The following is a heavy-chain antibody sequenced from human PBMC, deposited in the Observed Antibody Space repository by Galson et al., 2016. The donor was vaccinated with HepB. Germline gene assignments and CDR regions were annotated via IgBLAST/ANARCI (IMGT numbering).Heavy chain of an antibody. J-gene: IGHJ6*02. CDR3: VRDNTEHGLDV. CDR2: ARNTANNYPT. V-gene: IGHV3-72*01. Sequence: CAVSGYSISRGYFWAWVRQAPGKGLEWVGRARNTANNYPTEYAASVKGRFTVSRDDSKNSLYLQMNSLKTEDTAVYYWVRDNTEHGLDVWGQGTTVTVSS. CDR1: GYSISRGYF.